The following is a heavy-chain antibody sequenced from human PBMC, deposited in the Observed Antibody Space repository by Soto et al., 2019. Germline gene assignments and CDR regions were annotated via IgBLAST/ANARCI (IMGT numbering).Heavy chain of an antibody. CDR2: INPNSGGT. CDR3: ARESSGSPDAFDI. Sequence: ASVKVSCKASGYTCTGYYMHWVRQAPGQGLEWMGWINPNSGGTNYAQKFQGRVTMTRDTSISTAYMELSRLRSDDTAVYYCARESSGSPDAFDIWGQGTMVTVSS. D-gene: IGHD1-26*01. V-gene: IGHV1-2*02. J-gene: IGHJ3*02. CDR1: GYTCTGYY.